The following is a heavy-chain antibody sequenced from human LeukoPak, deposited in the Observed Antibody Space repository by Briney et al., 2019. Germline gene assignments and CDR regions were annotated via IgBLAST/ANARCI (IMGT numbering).Heavy chain of an antibody. V-gene: IGHV3-66*01. J-gene: IGHJ4*02. D-gene: IGHD5-24*01. CDR2: IYSGGST. Sequence: GGSLRLSCAVSGFTVSSNYMSWVRQAPGKGLEWVSVIYSGGSTYYADSAKGRFTISRDNSKNTLFLQKNSLRAEDTAVYYCARDGYNLGGCLDYWGQGTLVTGSS. CDR3: ARDGYNLGGCLDY. CDR1: GFTVSSNY.